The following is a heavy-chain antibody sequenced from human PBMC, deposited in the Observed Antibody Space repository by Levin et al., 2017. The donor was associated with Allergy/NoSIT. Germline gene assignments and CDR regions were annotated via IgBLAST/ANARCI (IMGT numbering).Heavy chain of an antibody. V-gene: IGHV4-34*01. D-gene: IGHD3-10*01. Sequence: GSLRLSCAVYGGSFSGYYWSWIRQPPGKGLEWIGEINHSGSTNYNPSLKSRVTISVDTSKNQFSLKLSSVTAADTAVYYCARHVVRGVPKYYYYMDGWGKGTTVTVSS. J-gene: IGHJ6*03. CDR3: ARHVVRGVPKYYYYMDG. CDR1: GGSFSGYY. CDR2: INHSGST.